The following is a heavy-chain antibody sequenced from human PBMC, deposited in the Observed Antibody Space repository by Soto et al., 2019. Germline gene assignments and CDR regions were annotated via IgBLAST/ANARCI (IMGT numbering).Heavy chain of an antibody. D-gene: IGHD2-21*01. CDR3: ARHIETWFDP. Sequence: EVQLVESGGGLVQPGGSLRLSCAASGFTFSGYWMSWVRQAPWKGLEWVANIKEDGSEKYYVDSVKGRFTISRDNAKNSVYLQMNSLRAEDTAVFYCARHIETWFDPWGQGTLVSVSA. V-gene: IGHV3-7*05. CDR1: GFTFSGYW. J-gene: IGHJ5*02. CDR2: IKEDGSEK.